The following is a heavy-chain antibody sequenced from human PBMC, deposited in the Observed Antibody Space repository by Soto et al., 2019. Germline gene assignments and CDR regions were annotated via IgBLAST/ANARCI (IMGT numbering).Heavy chain of an antibody. V-gene: IGHV4-31*03. CDR1: GGSISSRGYY. CDR2: IYYSGST. Sequence: SETLSLTCTVSGGSISSRGYYWSWIRQHPGKGLEWIGYIYYSGSTYYNPSLKSRVTISVDTSKNQFSLKLSSVTAADTAVYYCARENREVANYLDYWGQGTLVTVSS. CDR3: ARENREVANYLDY. J-gene: IGHJ4*02. D-gene: IGHD2-15*01.